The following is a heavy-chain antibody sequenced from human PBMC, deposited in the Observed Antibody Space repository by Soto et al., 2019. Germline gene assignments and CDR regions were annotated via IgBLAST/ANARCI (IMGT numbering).Heavy chain of an antibody. Sequence: SETLSLTCAVYVGSFSCYYWSWIRQPPGKGLEWIGEINHSGSTNYNPSLKSRVTISVDTSKNQFSLKLSSVTAADTAVYYCARVVAFALRFSEYYYYGMDVWGQGTTVTVSS. CDR1: VGSFSCYY. CDR2: INHSGST. D-gene: IGHD3-3*01. V-gene: IGHV4-34*01. CDR3: ARVVAFALRFSEYYYYGMDV. J-gene: IGHJ6*02.